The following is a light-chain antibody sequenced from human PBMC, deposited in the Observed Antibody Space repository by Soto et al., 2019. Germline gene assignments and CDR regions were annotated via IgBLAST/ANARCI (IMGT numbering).Light chain of an antibody. CDR3: AAFDDSLNGWV. Sequence: QSLLTQPPSASGTPGQRVTISCSGSSSNIGGNPVVWYQQLPGTAPKLFIYGTDQRPSGVPDRFSGSKSGTAAYLAISGLQSEDEADYYCAAFDDSLNGWVFGGGTKVTVL. CDR1: SSNIGGNP. V-gene: IGLV1-44*01. J-gene: IGLJ3*02. CDR2: GTD.